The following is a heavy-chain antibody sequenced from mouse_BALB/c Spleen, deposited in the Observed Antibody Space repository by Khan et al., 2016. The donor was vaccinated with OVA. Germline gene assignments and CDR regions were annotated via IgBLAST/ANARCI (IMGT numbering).Heavy chain of an antibody. CDR3: ARSPYGNFAY. V-gene: IGHV5-9-3*01. CDR1: GFTFSTYA. CDR2: ISSDGDYT. D-gene: IGHD2-1*01. Sequence: EVELVESGGGLVKPGGSLKLSCAASGFTFSTYAMSWVRQTPEKRLEWVATISSDGDYTYYPDNVTGRFTISRDNAKNTLYLQMSRLRSEDTALYSCARSPYGNFAYWGQGTLVTVSA. J-gene: IGHJ3*01.